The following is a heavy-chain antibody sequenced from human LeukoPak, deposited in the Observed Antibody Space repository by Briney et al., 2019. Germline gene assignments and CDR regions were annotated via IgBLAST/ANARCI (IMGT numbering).Heavy chain of an antibody. J-gene: IGHJ3*02. V-gene: IGHV3-53*01. CDR2: IYSGGST. CDR3: AREAPVVPAAMEGDDAFDI. CDR1: GFTFSSYG. D-gene: IGHD2-2*01. Sequence: GGSLRLSCAASGFTFSSYGMHWVRQAPGKGLEWVSVIYSGGSTYYADSVKGRFTISRDNSKNTLYLQMNSLRAEDTAVYYCAREAPVVPAAMEGDDAFDIWGQGTMVTVSS.